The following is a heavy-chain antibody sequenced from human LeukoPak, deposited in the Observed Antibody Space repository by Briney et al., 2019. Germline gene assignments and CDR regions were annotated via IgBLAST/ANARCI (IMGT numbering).Heavy chain of an antibody. V-gene: IGHV4-59*02. CDR2: IYYSGST. D-gene: IGHD2-2*02. CDR1: GGSVSSYY. Sequence: SETLSVTCTVSGGSVSSYYWSWIRQPPGKGLEWIGYIYYSGSTNYTPSLKSRVTMSVDTSKNQFSLKLSSVTAADTAVYYCARGIYCSSSSCYNYFDYWGQGALGTVSS. CDR3: ARGIYCSSSSCYNYFDY. J-gene: IGHJ4*03.